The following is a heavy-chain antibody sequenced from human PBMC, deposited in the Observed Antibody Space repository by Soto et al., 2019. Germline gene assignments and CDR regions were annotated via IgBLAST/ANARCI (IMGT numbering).Heavy chain of an antibody. D-gene: IGHD3-3*01. CDR1: GGTFSSYA. Sequence: AVKVSCKASGGTFSSYAISWVRQAPGQGLEWMGGIIPIFGTANYAQKFQGRVTITADESTSTAYMELSSLRSEDTAVYYCARAPTIFGVVTINWFDPWGQGTLVTVSS. CDR2: IIPIFGTA. CDR3: ARAPTIFGVVTINWFDP. J-gene: IGHJ5*02. V-gene: IGHV1-69*13.